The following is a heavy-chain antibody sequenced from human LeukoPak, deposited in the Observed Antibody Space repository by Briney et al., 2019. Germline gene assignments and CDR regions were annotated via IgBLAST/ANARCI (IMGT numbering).Heavy chain of an antibody. CDR3: TRSEGNDGFDV. D-gene: IGHD3-10*01. CDR1: GGTFNSHT. Sequence: PWASVKVSCKASGGTFNSHTLGWVRQAPGQGLEWMGGILPLLGSTNVAQKFQGKVSFTADAATATAYMELTSLTSDDTAIYFCTRSEGNDGFDVWGQGTMVIVSS. V-gene: IGHV1-69*13. J-gene: IGHJ3*01. CDR2: ILPLLGST.